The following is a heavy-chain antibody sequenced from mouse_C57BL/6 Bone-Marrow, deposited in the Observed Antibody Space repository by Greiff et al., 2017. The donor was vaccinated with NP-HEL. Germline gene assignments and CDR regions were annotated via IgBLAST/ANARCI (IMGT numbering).Heavy chain of an antibody. CDR1: GYAFSSSW. Sequence: VQLQQSGPELVKPGASVKISCKASGYAFSSSWMNWVKQRPGQGLEWIGRIYPGDGDTNYNGKFKGKATLTADKSSSTAYMQLSSLTSEDSAVYFCLYYDYGWYFDVWGTGTTVTVSS. V-gene: IGHV1-82*01. CDR2: IYPGDGDT. D-gene: IGHD2-4*01. J-gene: IGHJ1*03. CDR3: LYYDYGWYFDV.